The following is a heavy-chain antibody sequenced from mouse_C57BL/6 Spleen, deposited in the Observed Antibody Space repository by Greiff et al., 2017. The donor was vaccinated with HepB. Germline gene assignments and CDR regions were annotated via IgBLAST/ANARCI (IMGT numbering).Heavy chain of an antibody. D-gene: IGHD2-3*01. CDR2: IYPGSGST. CDR3: ARTRSDDGYSMDY. Sequence: VQLQQSGAELVKPGASVKMSCKASGYTFTSYWITWVKQRPGQGLEWIGDIYPGSGSTNYNEKFKSKATLTVDTSSSTAYMQLSSLTSEDSAVYYCARTRSDDGYSMDYWGQGTSVTVSS. J-gene: IGHJ4*01. CDR1: GYTFTSYW. V-gene: IGHV1-55*01.